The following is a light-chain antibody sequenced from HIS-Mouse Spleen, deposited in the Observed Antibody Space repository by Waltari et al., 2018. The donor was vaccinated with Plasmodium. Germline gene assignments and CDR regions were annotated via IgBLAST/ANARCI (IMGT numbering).Light chain of an antibody. J-gene: IGLJ2*01. Sequence: SYELTPPPSVSVSPGQTASITCSGDQLGDKYACWYQQKPGQSPVLVIYQDSKRPSAIPERFSGSNSGNTATLTISGTQAMDEADYYCQAWDSSTVVFGGGTKLTVL. CDR1: QLGDKY. CDR2: QDS. CDR3: QAWDSSTVV. V-gene: IGLV3-1*01.